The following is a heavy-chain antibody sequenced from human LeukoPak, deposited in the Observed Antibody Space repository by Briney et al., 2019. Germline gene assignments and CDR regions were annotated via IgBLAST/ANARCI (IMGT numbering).Heavy chain of an antibody. CDR2: INQDGSQK. CDR3: ARITDYYGMDV. D-gene: IGHD3-10*01. J-gene: IGHJ6*02. Sequence: GGSLRLSCAASGFTFSNYWMSWVRQAPGKGLEWVANINQDGSQKYYVDSVKGRFTISRDNAKDSLYLQMNSLRAEDTAVYYCARITDYYGMDVWGQGTTVTVSS. V-gene: IGHV3-7*05. CDR1: GFTFSNYW.